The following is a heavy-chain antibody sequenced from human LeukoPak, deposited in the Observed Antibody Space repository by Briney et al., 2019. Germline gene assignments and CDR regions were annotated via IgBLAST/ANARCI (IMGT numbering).Heavy chain of an antibody. CDR3: ARDLGRPYSSSYYYYYMDV. CDR2: ISSNGGST. D-gene: IGHD6-6*01. J-gene: IGHJ6*03. CDR1: GFTFSSYA. Sequence: GGSLRLSCAASGFTFSSYAMHWVRQAPGKGLEYVSAISSNGGSTYYANSVKGRFTISRDNSKNTLYLQMGSLRAEDMAVYYCARDLGRPYSSSYYYYYMDVWGKGTTVTVSS. V-gene: IGHV3-64*01.